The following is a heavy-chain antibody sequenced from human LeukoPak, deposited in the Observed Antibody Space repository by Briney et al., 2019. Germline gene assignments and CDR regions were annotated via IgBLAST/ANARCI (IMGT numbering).Heavy chain of an antibody. CDR3: AKEDYGSGRDYYYYYGMDV. Sequence: PGGSLRLSCAASGFTFSNYAMSWVRQAPGKGLEWVSGISGSSGSTYYADSVKGRFTISRDNSENTLYLQMNSLRAEDTAVYYCAKEDYGSGRDYYYYYGMDVWGQGTTVTVSS. CDR1: GFTFSNYA. V-gene: IGHV3-23*01. J-gene: IGHJ6*02. CDR2: ISGSSGST. D-gene: IGHD3-10*01.